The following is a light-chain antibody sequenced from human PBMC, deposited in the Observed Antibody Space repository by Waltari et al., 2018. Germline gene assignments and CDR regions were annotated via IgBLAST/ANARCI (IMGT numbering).Light chain of an antibody. Sequence: QSALTQPASVSGSPGQSITLSCTGTSSDVGGYNDVSWYQQHPGKAPKLMIYDVSKRPSGVSNRFSGSKSGNTASLTISGLQAEDEADYYCCSYAGSVVFGGGTKLTVL. J-gene: IGLJ2*01. CDR2: DVS. V-gene: IGLV2-23*02. CDR3: CSYAGSVV. CDR1: SSDVGGYND.